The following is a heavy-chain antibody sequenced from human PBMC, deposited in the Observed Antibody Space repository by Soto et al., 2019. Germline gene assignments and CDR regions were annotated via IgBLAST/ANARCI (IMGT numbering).Heavy chain of an antibody. Sequence: SETLSLTCTVAGGSISSYYWSWIRQPPGKGLEWIGYIYYSGSTNYNPSLKSRVTISVDTSKNQFSLKLSSVTAADTAVYYCARRYGASFDYWGQGTLVTVS. J-gene: IGHJ4*02. CDR3: ARRYGASFDY. V-gene: IGHV4-59*01. CDR1: GGSISSYY. CDR2: IYYSGST. D-gene: IGHD4-17*01.